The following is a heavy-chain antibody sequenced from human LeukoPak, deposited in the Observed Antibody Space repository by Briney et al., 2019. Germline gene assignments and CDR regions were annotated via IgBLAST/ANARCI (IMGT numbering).Heavy chain of an antibody. D-gene: IGHD6-6*01. CDR1: GYTFTSYD. Sequence: ASVKVSCKASGYTFTSYDINWVRQATGQGLEWMGWMNPNSGNTGYAQKFQGRVTKTRNTSISTAYMELSSLRSEDTAVYYCARVHSSSSGPIDYWGQGTLVTVSS. CDR2: MNPNSGNT. V-gene: IGHV1-8*01. CDR3: ARVHSSSSGPIDY. J-gene: IGHJ4*02.